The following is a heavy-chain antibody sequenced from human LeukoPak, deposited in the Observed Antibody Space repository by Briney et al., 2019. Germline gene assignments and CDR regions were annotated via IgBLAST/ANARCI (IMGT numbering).Heavy chain of an antibody. CDR2: ISGDGGSI. CDR1: GFTFDDYA. D-gene: IGHD6-13*01. V-gene: IGHV3-43*02. Sequence: GGSLRLSCAASGFTFDDYAIYWVRQGPGKGLERVSLISGDGGSIYYADSVEGRFTISRDNSKNSLYLQMNSLRTEDTALYYCAKEDYSSSWYALDYWGQGALVTVSS. CDR3: AKEDYSSSWYALDY. J-gene: IGHJ4*02.